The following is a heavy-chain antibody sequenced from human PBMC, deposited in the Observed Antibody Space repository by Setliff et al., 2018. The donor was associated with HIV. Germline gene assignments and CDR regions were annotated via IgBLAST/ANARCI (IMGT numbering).Heavy chain of an antibody. Sequence: SETLSLTCAVYGESFSGYYWSWIRQPPGEGLEWIGEINHSGSTNYNPSLKSRVTISVDTSKNQFSLKLTSVTAADTAVYYCARDPKHSSSGDLEYWGQGTLVTSPQ. V-gene: IGHV4-34*01. D-gene: IGHD3-22*01. J-gene: IGHJ4*02. CDR3: ARDPKHSSSGDLEY. CDR1: GESFSGYY. CDR2: INHSGST.